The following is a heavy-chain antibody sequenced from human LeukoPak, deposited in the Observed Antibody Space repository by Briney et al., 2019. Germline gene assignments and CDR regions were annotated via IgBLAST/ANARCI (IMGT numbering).Heavy chain of an antibody. CDR2: INSDGIST. J-gene: IGHJ4*02. CDR1: GFTFSSYW. Sequence: PGGSLRLSCAASGFTFSSYWMHWVCQAPGKGLVWVSRINSDGISTSYADSVKGRFTISRDNAKNTLYLQMNSLRADDTAVYYCAKGGATVIDYWGQGTLVTVSS. CDR3: AKGGATVIDY. V-gene: IGHV3-74*01. D-gene: IGHD4-17*01.